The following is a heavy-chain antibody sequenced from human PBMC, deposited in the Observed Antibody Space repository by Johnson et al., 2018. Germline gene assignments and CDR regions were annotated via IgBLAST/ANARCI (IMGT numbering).Heavy chain of an antibody. J-gene: IGHJ1*01. V-gene: IGHV4-39*01. Sequence: QVQLQESGPGLVKPSETPSLTCTVSGGSISSSSYYWGWIRQSPGKGLEWIGSIYDSGSTYYNPSLKSRVTVSVDTSKNQCSRKLSSVTAADTAVYYCAGHAVVFSSTSCYRGYFQHWGQGTLVTGSS. D-gene: IGHD2-2*01. CDR1: GGSISSSSYY. CDR3: AGHAVVFSSTSCYRGYFQH. CDR2: IYDSGST.